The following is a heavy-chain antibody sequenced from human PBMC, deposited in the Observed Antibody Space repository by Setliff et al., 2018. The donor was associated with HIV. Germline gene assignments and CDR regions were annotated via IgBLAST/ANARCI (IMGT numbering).Heavy chain of an antibody. V-gene: IGHV4-39*01. CDR1: GGSFSAYY. D-gene: IGHD3-10*01. J-gene: IGHJ4*02. CDR3: APRHHKYGFL. Sequence: SETLSLTCAVYGGSFSAYYWGWIRQPPGKGLEWIGSIYYSGSTYYNPSLKSRVTISVDTSKNHFSLKLRSVTAADTAMYYCAPRHHKYGFLWGQGTLVTVSS. CDR2: IYYSGST.